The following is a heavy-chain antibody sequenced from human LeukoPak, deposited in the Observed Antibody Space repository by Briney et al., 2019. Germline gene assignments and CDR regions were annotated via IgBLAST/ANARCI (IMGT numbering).Heavy chain of an antibody. CDR2: INHSGST. V-gene: IGHV4-34*01. D-gene: IGHD3-10*01. CDR3: ARTGKITYYYGSGRMNWFDP. CDR1: GGSFSGYY. J-gene: IGHJ5*02. Sequence: SETLSLTCAVYGGSFSGYYWSWIRQPPGKGLEWIGEINHSGSTNYNPSLKSRVTISVDTSKNQFSPKLSSVTAADTAVYYCARTGKITYYYGSGRMNWFDPWGQGTLVTVSS.